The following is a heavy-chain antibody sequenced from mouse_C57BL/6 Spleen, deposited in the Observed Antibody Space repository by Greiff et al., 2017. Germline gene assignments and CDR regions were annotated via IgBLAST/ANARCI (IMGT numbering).Heavy chain of an antibody. V-gene: IGHV1-53*01. D-gene: IGHD2-1*01. CDR3: ARCPYGNYLAWFAY. CDR1: GYTFTSYW. CDR2: INPSNGGT. Sequence: QVQLKQPGTELVKPGASVKLSCKASGYTFTSYWMHWVKQRPGQGLEWIGNINPSNGGTNYNEKFKSKATLTVDKSSSTAYMQLSSLTSEDSAVYDCARCPYGNYLAWFAYWGQGTLVTVSA. J-gene: IGHJ3*01.